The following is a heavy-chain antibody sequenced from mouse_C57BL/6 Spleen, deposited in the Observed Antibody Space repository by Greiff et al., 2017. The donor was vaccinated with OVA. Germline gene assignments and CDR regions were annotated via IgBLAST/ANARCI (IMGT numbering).Heavy chain of an antibody. V-gene: IGHV1-64*01. D-gene: IGHD1-1*01. CDR2: IHPNSGST. J-gene: IGHJ2*02. Sequence: QVQLQQPGAELVKPGASVKLSCKASGYTFTSYWMHWVKQRPGQGLEWIGMIHPNSGSTNYNEKFKSKATLTVYKSSSTAYMQLSSLTSEDSAVYYCARSKYGSNYFDYGGQGTSLTVSS. CDR3: ARSKYGSNYFDY. CDR1: GYTFTSYW.